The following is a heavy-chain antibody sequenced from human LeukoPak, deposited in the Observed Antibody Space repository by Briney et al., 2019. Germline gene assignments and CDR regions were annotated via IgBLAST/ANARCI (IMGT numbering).Heavy chain of an antibody. CDR1: GFTFSSYS. J-gene: IGHJ6*02. CDR3: ARPGMDV. CDR2: ISSSSTI. Sequence: PGGSLRLSCAASGFTFSSYSMNWVRQAPGKGLEWVSYISSSSTIYYADSVKGRFTISRDNAKNSLYLQMNSLRAEDTAVYYCARPGMDVWGQGTTVTVSS. V-gene: IGHV3-48*01.